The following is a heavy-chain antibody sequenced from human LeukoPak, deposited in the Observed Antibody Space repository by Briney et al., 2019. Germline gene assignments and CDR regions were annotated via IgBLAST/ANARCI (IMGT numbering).Heavy chain of an antibody. D-gene: IGHD3-10*01. CDR1: GFTFSSYE. CDR3: AKGGSGSYYSYFDY. J-gene: IGHJ4*02. CDR2: ISSSGSTI. Sequence: GGSLRLSCAASGFTFSSYEMNWVRQAPGKGLEWVLYISSSGSTIYYADSVKGRFTISRDNAKNSLYLQMNSLRAEDTAVYYCAKGGSGSYYSYFDYWGQGTLVTVSS. V-gene: IGHV3-48*03.